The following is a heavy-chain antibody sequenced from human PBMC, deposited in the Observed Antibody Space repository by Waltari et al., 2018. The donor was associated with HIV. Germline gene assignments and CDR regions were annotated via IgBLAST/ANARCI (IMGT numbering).Heavy chain of an antibody. D-gene: IGHD3-22*01. CDR2: INSDGSST. J-gene: IGHJ4*02. CDR3: ARDKYDSSGYYYY. V-gene: IGHV3-74*01. Sequence: WVSRINSDGSSTSYAASVKGRFTISRDNAKNTLYLQMNSLRAEDTAVYYCARDKYDSSGYYYYWGQGTLVTVSS.